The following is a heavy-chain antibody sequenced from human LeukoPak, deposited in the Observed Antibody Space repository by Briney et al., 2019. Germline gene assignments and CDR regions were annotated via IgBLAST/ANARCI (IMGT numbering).Heavy chain of an antibody. CDR3: AISSGLMYYYYYYGMDV. D-gene: IGHD6-19*01. Sequence: ASVKVSCKASGYTFTSYGISWVRQAPGQGLEWMGWISAYNGNTNYAQKLQGRVTITTDTSTSTAYMELSSLRSDDTAVYYCAISSGLMYYYYYYGMDVWGQGTTVTVSS. V-gene: IGHV1-18*01. CDR1: GYTFTSYG. J-gene: IGHJ6*02. CDR2: ISAYNGNT.